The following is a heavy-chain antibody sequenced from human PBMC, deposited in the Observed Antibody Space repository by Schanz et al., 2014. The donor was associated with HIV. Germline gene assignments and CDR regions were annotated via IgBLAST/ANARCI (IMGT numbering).Heavy chain of an antibody. D-gene: IGHD3-22*01. J-gene: IGHJ4*02. Sequence: VQLVESGGGVVQPGRSLRLSCAGSGFSFDTFGIHWVRQAPGKGLEWVSTLSGSGDRTYYADSVKGRVTISRDNSKNTLYLQMTTLRTEDTAVYYCAKPEYDSSGNSQSHFDYWGQGTLVTVSS. CDR1: GFSFDTFG. V-gene: IGHV3-23*04. CDR2: LSGSGDRT. CDR3: AKPEYDSSGNSQSHFDY.